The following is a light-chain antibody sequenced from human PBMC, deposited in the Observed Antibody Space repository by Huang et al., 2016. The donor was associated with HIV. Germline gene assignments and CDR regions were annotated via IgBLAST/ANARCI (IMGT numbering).Light chain of an antibody. CDR2: AAS. CDR1: QSISSY. J-gene: IGKJ4*01. CDR3: QQSYSLLT. Sequence: DIQMTQSPSSLSASVGDRVTITCRASQSISSYLNWYQQKPGKAPKLLIYAASSLQSGVPSRFSGSGSGTDFTLTISSLQPKDFATYYCQQSYSLLTFGGGTKVEIK. V-gene: IGKV1-39*01.